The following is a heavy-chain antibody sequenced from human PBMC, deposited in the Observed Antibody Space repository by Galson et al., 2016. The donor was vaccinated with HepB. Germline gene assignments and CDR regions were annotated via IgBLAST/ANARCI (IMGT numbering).Heavy chain of an antibody. Sequence: SLRLSCAASGFIVSNDYTNWVRQAPGKGLEWLSVSSADGRTYYAESVRGRFTISRDNSKNTLFLQMNNLSAEDTAVYYCARDPGFRNGMNVWGQGTMVTVS. CDR2: SSADGRT. CDR3: ARDPGFRNGMNV. CDR1: GFIVSNDY. J-gene: IGHJ6*02. V-gene: IGHV3-53*01.